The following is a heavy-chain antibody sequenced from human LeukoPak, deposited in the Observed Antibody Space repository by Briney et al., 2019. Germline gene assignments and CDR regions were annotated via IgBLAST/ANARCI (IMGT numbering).Heavy chain of an antibody. Sequence: GGSLRLSCAASGFTFSSYGMHWVRQAPGKGLEWVAFIRYDGSNKYYADSVKGRFTISRDNSKNTLYLQMNSLRAEDTAVHYCAKSVVPAAIFWFDPWGQGTLVTVSS. CDR2: IRYDGSNK. D-gene: IGHD2-2*01. V-gene: IGHV3-30*02. CDR1: GFTFSSYG. CDR3: AKSVVPAAIFWFDP. J-gene: IGHJ5*02.